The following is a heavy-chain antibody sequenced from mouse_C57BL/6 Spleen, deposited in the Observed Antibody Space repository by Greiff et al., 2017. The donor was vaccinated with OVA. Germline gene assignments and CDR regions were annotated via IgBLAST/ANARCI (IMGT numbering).Heavy chain of an antibody. D-gene: IGHD2-4*01. V-gene: IGHV1-54*01. CDR3: AREDDYGEYFDY. CDR2: INPGSGGT. J-gene: IGHJ2*01. Sequence: VQLQQSGAELVRPGTSVKVSCKASGYAFTNYLIEWVKQRPGQGLEWIGVINPGSGGTNYNEKFKGKATRTADKSSSTAYMQHSSLTSEDSAVYFCAREDDYGEYFDYWGQGTTLTVSS. CDR1: GYAFTNYL.